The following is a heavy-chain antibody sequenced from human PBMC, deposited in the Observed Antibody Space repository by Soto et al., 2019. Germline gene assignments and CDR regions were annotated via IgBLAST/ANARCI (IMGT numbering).Heavy chain of an antibody. CDR1: GFIFSNYS. D-gene: IGHD3-10*01. CDR3: AKEGNRVRGPDY. Sequence: EVQLLESGGGLVQPGGSLRLSCAASGFIFSNYSLSWVRQAQGKGLEWVSAISGTGGRTYYADSVKGRFTTSRDNSKNMLYVQMNSLRVEDTAVYYCAKEGNRVRGPDYWGQGTLVTVSS. CDR2: ISGTGGRT. V-gene: IGHV3-23*01. J-gene: IGHJ4*02.